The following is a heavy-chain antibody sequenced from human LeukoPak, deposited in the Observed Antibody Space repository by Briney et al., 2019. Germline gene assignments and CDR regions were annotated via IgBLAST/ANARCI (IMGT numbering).Heavy chain of an antibody. CDR3: ARVLYSSSWYYFDS. V-gene: IGHV4-61*01. Sequence: SETLSLTCTVSGGSVSSGLYYWSRIRQPPGKGLEWIGYIYYSGSTNYNPSLKSRVTISVDTSKNQFSLKLTSVTAADTTVYYCARVLYSSSWYYFDSWGQGTLVTVSS. J-gene: IGHJ4*02. D-gene: IGHD6-13*01. CDR2: IYYSGST. CDR1: GGSVSSGLYY.